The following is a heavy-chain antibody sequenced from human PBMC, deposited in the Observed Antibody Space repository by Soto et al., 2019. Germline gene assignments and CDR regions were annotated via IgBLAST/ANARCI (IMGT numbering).Heavy chain of an antibody. D-gene: IGHD2-21*01. CDR3: ARDPGIPYCGGDCYSDWYLDL. Sequence: QVQLVQSGAEVKEPGASVKVSCRASGYTFTNYAIHWVRQAPGQRLEWMGWLNPGNGNTKYPQKFQGRVTITRDTSASKAYMFRSSLRSEDTAVYYCARDPGIPYCGGDCYSDWYLDLWGSGTLVTVSS. V-gene: IGHV1-3*01. J-gene: IGHJ2*01. CDR1: GYTFTNYA. CDR2: LNPGNGNT.